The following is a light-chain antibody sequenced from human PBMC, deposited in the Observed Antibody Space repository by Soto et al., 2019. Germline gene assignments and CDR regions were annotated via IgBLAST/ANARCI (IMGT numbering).Light chain of an antibody. Sequence: SALTQPPSASGSPGQSVTISCTGTSSDVGGYNYVSWYQQHPGKAPKLLIHEVSKRPSGVTDRFSGSKSGNTASLTVSGLRADDEAVYYCSSFVGGDSFDVIFGGGTKLTVL. J-gene: IGLJ2*01. CDR1: SSDVGGYNY. V-gene: IGLV2-8*01. CDR2: EVS. CDR3: SSFVGGDSFDVI.